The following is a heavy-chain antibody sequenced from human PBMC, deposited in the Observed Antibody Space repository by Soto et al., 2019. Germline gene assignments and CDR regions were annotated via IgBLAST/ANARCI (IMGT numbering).Heavy chain of an antibody. CDR3: AGLYHYDSSGYYDY. Sequence: GASVKVSCKASGNSFTTYYMHWVRQAPGQGLEWMGIINPSGGRTTYAHKFQGRVTMTRDTSTSTFHMELSSLTSEDTAVYYCAGLYHYDSSGYYDYWGQGPLVNVSS. J-gene: IGHJ4*02. D-gene: IGHD3-22*01. CDR1: GNSFTTYY. CDR2: INPSGGRT. V-gene: IGHV1-46*01.